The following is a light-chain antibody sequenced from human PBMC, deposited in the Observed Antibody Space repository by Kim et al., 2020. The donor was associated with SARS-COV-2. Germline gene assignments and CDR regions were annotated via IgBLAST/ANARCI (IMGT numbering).Light chain of an antibody. CDR1: QLIDTW. Sequence: SASRGDRVTITCLASQLIDTWFAWYQQKPGKAPKLLIYLASTLENGVPPRFSGSGYGAEFTLTINSLQPDDFATYYCQHYSRFPYTFGQGTKLEI. V-gene: IGKV1-5*03. CDR3: QHYSRFPYT. CDR2: LAS. J-gene: IGKJ2*01.